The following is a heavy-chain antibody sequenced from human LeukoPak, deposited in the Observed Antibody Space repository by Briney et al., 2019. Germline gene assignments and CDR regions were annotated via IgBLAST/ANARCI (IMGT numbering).Heavy chain of an antibody. CDR2: INHSGST. Sequence: SETLSLTCAVYGGSFSGYYWSWIRQPPGKGLEWIGEINHSGSTNYNPSLKSRVTISVDTSKNQFSLKLSSVTAADTAVYYCARDVFPYYGLLPGPNEAFDIWGQGTRVTVSS. D-gene: IGHD3-9*01. J-gene: IGHJ3*02. V-gene: IGHV4-34*01. CDR1: GGSFSGYY. CDR3: ARDVFPYYGLLPGPNEAFDI.